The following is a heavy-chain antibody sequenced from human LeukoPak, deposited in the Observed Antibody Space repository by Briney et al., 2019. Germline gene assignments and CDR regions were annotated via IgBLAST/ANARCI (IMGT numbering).Heavy chain of an antibody. CDR2: IWSDGNNR. Sequence: GGSLRLSCAASGFTFRNYGMHWVRQATGKGLEWVSFIWSDGNNRFYADSVKGRFTISRDNSKNMLYLQMDTLRAEDTALYYCAKDPGASVSGFHMDVWGKGTSVIVSS. J-gene: IGHJ6*03. V-gene: IGHV3-30*02. CDR1: GFTFRNYG. CDR3: AKDPGASVSGFHMDV. D-gene: IGHD2-8*02.